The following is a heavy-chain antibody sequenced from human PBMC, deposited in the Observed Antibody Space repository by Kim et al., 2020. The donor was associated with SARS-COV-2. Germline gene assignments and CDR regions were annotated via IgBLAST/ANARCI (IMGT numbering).Heavy chain of an antibody. CDR1: GGSISSSSYY. Sequence: SETLSLTCTVSGGSISSSSYYWGWIRQPPGKGLEWIGSIYYSGSTYYNPSLKSRVTISVDTSKNQFSLKLSSVTAADTAVYYCASHGGTWQWLARRGFDYWGQGTLGTVSS. V-gene: IGHV4-39*01. CDR2: IYYSGST. J-gene: IGHJ4*02. D-gene: IGHD6-19*01. CDR3: ASHGGTWQWLARRGFDY.